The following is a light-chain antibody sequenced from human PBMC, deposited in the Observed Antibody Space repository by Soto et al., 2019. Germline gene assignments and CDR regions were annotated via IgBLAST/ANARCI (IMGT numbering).Light chain of an antibody. V-gene: IGKV1-5*01. CDR3: QQYYSYSYT. Sequence: DIQMTQSPSTLPASVGDRVTITCRASQIIGSSLAWYQQTPGRAPKLLIYDASTLHTGVPSRFSGSESGTEFTLTISSLQPDDSATYYCQQYYSYSYTFGQGTK. CDR2: DAS. J-gene: IGKJ2*01. CDR1: QIIGSS.